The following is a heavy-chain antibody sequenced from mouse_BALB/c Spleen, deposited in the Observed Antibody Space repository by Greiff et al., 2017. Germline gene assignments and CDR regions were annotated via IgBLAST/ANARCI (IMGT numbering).Heavy chain of an antibody. CDR3: VRCYYGSSLWYFDV. J-gene: IGHJ1*01. V-gene: IGHV10-1*02. Sequence: DVKLVESGGGLVQPKGSLKLSCAASGFTFNTYAMNWVRQAPGKGLEWVARIRSKSNNYATYYADSVKDRFTISRDDSQSMLYLQMNNLKTEDTAMYYCVRCYYGSSLWYFDVWGAGTTVTVSS. CDR2: IRSKSNNYAT. D-gene: IGHD1-1*01. CDR1: GFTFNTYA.